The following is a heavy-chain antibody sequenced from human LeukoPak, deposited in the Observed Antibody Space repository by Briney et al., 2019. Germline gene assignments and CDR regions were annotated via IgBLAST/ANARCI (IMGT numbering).Heavy chain of an antibody. J-gene: IGHJ3*02. CDR2: INHSGST. CDR1: GGSFSGYY. V-gene: IGHV4-34*01. Sequence: PSETLSLTCAVYGGSFSGYYWSWIRQPPGKGLEWIGEINHSGSTNYNPSLKSRVTISVDTSKNQFSLKLSSVTAADTAVYYCARESSTYYYDSSGYFAKPGGAFDIWGQGTMVTVSS. CDR3: ARESSTYYYDSSGYFAKPGGAFDI. D-gene: IGHD3-22*01.